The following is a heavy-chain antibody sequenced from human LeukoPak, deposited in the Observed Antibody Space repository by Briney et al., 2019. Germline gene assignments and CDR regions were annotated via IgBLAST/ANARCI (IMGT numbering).Heavy chain of an antibody. CDR2: IRSKAYGGTT. CDR1: GFTFGDYA. D-gene: IGHD3-3*02. CDR3: TRASRTLSANFDY. V-gene: IGHV3-49*04. Sequence: GGSLRLSCTASGFTFGDYAMSWVRQAPGKGLEWVGFIRSKAYGGTTEYAASVKGRFTISRDDSESIAYLQMNSLKTEDTAVYYCTRASRTLSANFDYWGQGTLVTVSS. J-gene: IGHJ4*02.